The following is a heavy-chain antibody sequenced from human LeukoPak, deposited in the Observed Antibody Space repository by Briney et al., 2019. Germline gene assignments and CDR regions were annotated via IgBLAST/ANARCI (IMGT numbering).Heavy chain of an antibody. CDR1: GGSISSYY. Sequence: SETLSLTCTVSGGSISSYYWSWIRQPPGKGLEWIGSIYYSGSTYYNPSLKSRVTISVDTSKNQFSLKLSSVTAADTAVYYCARDGERYYYYNWFDPWGQGTLVTVSS. CDR3: ARDGERYYYYNWFDP. D-gene: IGHD3-10*01. CDR2: IYYSGST. J-gene: IGHJ5*02. V-gene: IGHV4-59*12.